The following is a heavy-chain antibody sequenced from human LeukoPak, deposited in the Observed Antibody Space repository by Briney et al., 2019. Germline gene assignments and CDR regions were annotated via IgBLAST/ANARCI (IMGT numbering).Heavy chain of an antibody. CDR3: AKGDGFGLLWFAEVFDY. CDR1: GFTFTSFG. J-gene: IGHJ4*02. V-gene: IGHV3-23*01. D-gene: IGHD3-10*01. CDR2: ISGSGGGT. Sequence: GGSLRLSCVASGFTFTSFGMNWVRQAPGKGLEWVSVISGSGGGTYYADSVKGRFTISRDNSKKTLYLQMNSLRAEDTAVYYCAKGDGFGLLWFAEVFDYWGQGTLVTVSS.